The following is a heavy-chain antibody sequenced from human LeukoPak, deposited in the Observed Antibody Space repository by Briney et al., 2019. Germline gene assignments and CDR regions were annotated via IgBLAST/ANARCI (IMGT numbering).Heavy chain of an antibody. Sequence: PGGSLRLSCAASGFTVSSNYTSWVRQAPGKGLEWVSIIYSGGSTYFADSVKGRFTISRDNSKNTLYLQMNSLRAEDTALYYCARVPVASWIQLDSWGQGTLVTVSS. D-gene: IGHD6-13*01. CDR1: GFTVSSNY. CDR3: ARVPVASWIQLDS. J-gene: IGHJ4*02. CDR2: IYSGGST. V-gene: IGHV3-53*01.